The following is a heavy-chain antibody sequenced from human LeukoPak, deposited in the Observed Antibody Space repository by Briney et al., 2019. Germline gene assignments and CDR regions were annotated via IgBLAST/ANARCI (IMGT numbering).Heavy chain of an antibody. Sequence: PGGSLRLSCAASGFTFTSYGKPWVRQAPGKGLEWVTYISYDGGYQYYADSVKGRFTISRDNSKNTVYLQLNSLTPEDTAVYYCAKDRRMMSPHYGMDVWGQGTTVTVSS. V-gene: IGHV3-30*18. CDR2: ISYDGGYQ. J-gene: IGHJ6*02. D-gene: IGHD3-16*01. CDR1: GFTFTSYG. CDR3: AKDRRMMSPHYGMDV.